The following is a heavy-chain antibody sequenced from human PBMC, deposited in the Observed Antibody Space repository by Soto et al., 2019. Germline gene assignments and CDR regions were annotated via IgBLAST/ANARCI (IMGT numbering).Heavy chain of an antibody. D-gene: IGHD3-10*01. J-gene: IGHJ4*02. CDR3: ASTPHYYYGSGSYPY. CDR2: IIPILGIA. CDR1: GGTFSSYT. V-gene: IGHV1-69*02. Sequence: ASVKVSCKASGGTFSSYTISWVRQAPGQGLEWMGRIIPILGIANYAQKFQGRVTITADKSTSTAYMELSSLRSEDTAVYYCASTPHYYYGSGSYPYWGQGTLVTVSS.